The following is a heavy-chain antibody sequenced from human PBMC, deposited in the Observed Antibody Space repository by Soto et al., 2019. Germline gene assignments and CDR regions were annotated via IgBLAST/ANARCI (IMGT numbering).Heavy chain of an antibody. D-gene: IGHD3-16*01. CDR3: AKSDRGWFGPFDP. Sequence: ASVKVSCKASGYTFTSYYMHWVRQAPGQGLEWMGIINPSGDSTSYAQKFQGRVTMTRDTSTSTVYMELSSLRSEDTAVYYCAKSDRGWFGPFDPWGQGTLVTVSS. J-gene: IGHJ5*02. CDR2: INPSGDST. V-gene: IGHV1-46*01. CDR1: GYTFTSYY.